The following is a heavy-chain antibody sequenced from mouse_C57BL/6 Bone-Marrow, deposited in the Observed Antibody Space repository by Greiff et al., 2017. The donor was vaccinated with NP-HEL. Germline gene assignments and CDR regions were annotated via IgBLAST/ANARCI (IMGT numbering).Heavy chain of an antibody. V-gene: IGHV14-4*01. CDR1: GFNIKDDY. CDR3: TTETGYFDV. CDR2: IDPENGDT. J-gene: IGHJ1*03. D-gene: IGHD3-2*01. Sequence: EVKLMESGAELVRPGASVKLSCTASGFNIKDDYMHWVKQRPEQGLEWIGWIDPENGDTEYASKFQGKATITADTSSNTAYLQLSSLTSEDTAVYYCTTETGYFDVWGTGTTVTVSS.